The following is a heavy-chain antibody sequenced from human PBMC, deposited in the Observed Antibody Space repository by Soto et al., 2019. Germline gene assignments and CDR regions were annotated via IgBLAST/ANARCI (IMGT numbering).Heavy chain of an antibody. CDR2: IWYDGSNK. V-gene: IGHV3-33*01. CDR3: AREERGAEDGTHVY. J-gene: IGHJ4*02. D-gene: IGHD6-13*01. Sequence: PWGSLRLSCAASGVTFSSYGMHLVRRAPGKGLEWVAVIWYDGSNKYYADSVKGRFTISRDNSKNTLYLQMNSLRAEDTAVYYCAREERGAEDGTHVYWGQGTLVSVSS. CDR1: GVTFSSYG.